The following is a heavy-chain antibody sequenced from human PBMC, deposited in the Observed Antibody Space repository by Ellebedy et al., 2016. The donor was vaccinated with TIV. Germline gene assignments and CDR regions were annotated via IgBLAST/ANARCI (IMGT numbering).Heavy chain of an antibody. CDR1: GFTFDDYA. Sequence: SLKISCAASGFTFDDYAMHWVRQAPGKGLELVSGISWNSGSIGYADSVKGRFTISRDNAKNSLYLQMNSLRAEDTAVYYCARGNSSPDFWGQGTLVTVSS. CDR2: ISWNSGSI. J-gene: IGHJ4*02. D-gene: IGHD6-6*01. CDR3: ARGNSSPDF. V-gene: IGHV3-9*01.